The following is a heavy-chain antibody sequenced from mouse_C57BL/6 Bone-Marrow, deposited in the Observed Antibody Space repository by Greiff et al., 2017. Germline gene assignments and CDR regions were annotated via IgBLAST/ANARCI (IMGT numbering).Heavy chain of an antibody. CDR2: IDPENGDT. Sequence: VQLQQSGAELVRPGASVKLSCTASGFNIKDDYMHWVKQRPEQGLEWIGWIDPENGDTEYASKFQGKATITADTSSNTAYLQLSSLTSVDTAVYYCTTLWYFDYWGQGTTLTVSS. J-gene: IGHJ2*01. CDR3: TTLWYFDY. V-gene: IGHV14-4*01. CDR1: GFNIKDDY. D-gene: IGHD1-1*02.